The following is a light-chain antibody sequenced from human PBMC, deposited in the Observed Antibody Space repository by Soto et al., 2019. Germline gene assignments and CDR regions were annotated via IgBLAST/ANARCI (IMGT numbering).Light chain of an antibody. CDR2: DAS. Sequence: DIVLTQYPATLSLSPGERATLSCRASQTVSTSLAWYQQRPGQAPRLLIFDASTRATGIPARFSGSGSGTDFTITISRLEPEDFAVYYCQQSANWPPYTFGQGTKLEI. V-gene: IGKV3-11*01. J-gene: IGKJ2*01. CDR1: QTVSTS. CDR3: QQSANWPPYT.